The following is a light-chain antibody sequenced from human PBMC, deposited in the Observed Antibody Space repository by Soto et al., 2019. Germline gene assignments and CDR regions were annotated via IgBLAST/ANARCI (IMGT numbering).Light chain of an antibody. CDR2: GAS. CDR1: QSVSSNY. CDR3: QQYGSSPWT. J-gene: IGKJ1*01. V-gene: IGKV3-20*01. Sequence: ENVLTQSPATLSLYPGERATLSCRASQSVSSNYLAWYQQKPGQAPRPLIYGASSRATGIPDRFSGSGAGTDFTLTISRLEPEDFAVYYCQQYGSSPWTFGQGTKVDIK.